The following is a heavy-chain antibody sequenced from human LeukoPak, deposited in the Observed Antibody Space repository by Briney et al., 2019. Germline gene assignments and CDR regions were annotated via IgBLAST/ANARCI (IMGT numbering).Heavy chain of an antibody. CDR2: ISAYNGNT. V-gene: IGHV1-18*01. CDR1: GGTFSSYA. Sequence: GASVKVSCKASGGTFSSYAISWVRQAPGQGLEWMGWISAYNGNTNYAQKLQGRVTMTTDTSTSTAYMELRSLRSDDTAVYYCARTYGSGKDAFDIWGQGTMVTVSS. D-gene: IGHD3-10*01. J-gene: IGHJ3*02. CDR3: ARTYGSGKDAFDI.